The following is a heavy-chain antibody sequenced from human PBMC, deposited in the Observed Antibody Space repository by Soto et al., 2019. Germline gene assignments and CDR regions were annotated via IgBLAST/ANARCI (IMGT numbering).Heavy chain of an antibody. CDR3: ARSSIAAREGFYFDY. CDR1: GYSFTSYW. J-gene: IGHJ4*02. CDR2: IYPGDSDT. V-gene: IGHV5-51*01. D-gene: IGHD6-6*01. Sequence: PGASLKISCKGSGYSFTSYWIGWVRQMPGKGLEWMGIIYPGDSDTRYSPSFQGQVTISADKSISTAYLQWSSLKASDTAMYYCARSSIAAREGFYFDYWGQGTLVTV.